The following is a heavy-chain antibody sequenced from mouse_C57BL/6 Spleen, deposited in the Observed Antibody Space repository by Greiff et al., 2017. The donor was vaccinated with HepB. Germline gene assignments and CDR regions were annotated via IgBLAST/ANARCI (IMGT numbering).Heavy chain of an antibody. D-gene: IGHD1-1*01. Sequence: QVQLKQPGAELVMPGASVKLSCKASGYTFTSYWMHWVKQRPGQGLEWIGEIDPSDSYTNYNQKFKGKSTLTVDKSSSTAYMQLSSLTSEDSAVYYCARWDYGSSGAMDYWGQGTSVTVSS. V-gene: IGHV1-69*01. J-gene: IGHJ4*01. CDR1: GYTFTSYW. CDR2: IDPSDSYT. CDR3: ARWDYGSSGAMDY.